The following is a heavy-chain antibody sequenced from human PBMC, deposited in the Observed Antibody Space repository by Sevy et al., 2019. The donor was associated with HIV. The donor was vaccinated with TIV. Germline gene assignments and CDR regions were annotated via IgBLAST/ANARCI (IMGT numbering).Heavy chain of an antibody. CDR3: AKDLAGPGSRYFDS. CDR2: IRYDGSDK. J-gene: IGHJ4*02. Sequence: GGSLRLSCAASGFTFTNYGMHWVRQVPGKGLEWVTFIRYDGSDKYYAASVKGRFTISTDDSNNTLYLQMDSLRTEDTAIYYCAKDLAGPGSRYFDSWGQGTLVTVSS. V-gene: IGHV3-30*02. D-gene: IGHD6-13*01. CDR1: GFTFTNYG.